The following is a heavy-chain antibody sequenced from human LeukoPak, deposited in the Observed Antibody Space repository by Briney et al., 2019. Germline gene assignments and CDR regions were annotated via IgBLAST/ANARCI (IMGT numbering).Heavy chain of an antibody. CDR2: ISGSGGST. Sequence: GGSLRLSCAASGFMFSGYVMTWVRQAPGKGLQWVSGISGSGGSTYYADSVKGRFTISRDNSKNTLYLQMNSLRAEDTAVYYCARSDPASLTYFDYWGRGTLVTVSS. J-gene: IGHJ4*02. V-gene: IGHV3-23*01. CDR3: ARSDPASLTYFDY. CDR1: GFMFSGYV.